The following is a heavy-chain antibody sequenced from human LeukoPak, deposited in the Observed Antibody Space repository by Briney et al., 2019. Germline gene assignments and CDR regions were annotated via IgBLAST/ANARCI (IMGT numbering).Heavy chain of an antibody. J-gene: IGHJ4*02. CDR1: GGSFSGYY. CDR2: INHSGST. D-gene: IGHD5-12*01. CDR3: ALLRLRFGQAPIDY. V-gene: IGHV4-34*01. Sequence: SETLSLTCAVYGGSFSGYYWSWIRQPPGKGLERIGEINHSGSTNYNPSLKSRVTISVDTSKNQFSLKLSSVTAADTAVYYCALLRLRFGQAPIDYWGQGTLVIVSS.